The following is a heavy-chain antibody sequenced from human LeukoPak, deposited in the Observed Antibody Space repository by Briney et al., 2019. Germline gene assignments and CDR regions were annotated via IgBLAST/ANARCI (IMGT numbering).Heavy chain of an antibody. J-gene: IGHJ4*02. CDR2: ISYDGSNK. V-gene: IGHV3-30-3*01. CDR1: GFTLSSYA. Sequence: GGSLRLSCAASGFTLSSYATQWVRQAAGKGLECVAVISYDGSNKYYADSVKGRFTISRDNSKNTLYLQMNSLRAEDTAVYYCARGSWRLVRGAASFESWGQGTLVTVSS. D-gene: IGHD3-10*01. CDR3: ARGSWRLVRGAASFES.